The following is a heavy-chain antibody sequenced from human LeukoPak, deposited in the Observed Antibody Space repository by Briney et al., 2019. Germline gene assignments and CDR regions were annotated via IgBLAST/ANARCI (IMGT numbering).Heavy chain of an antibody. Sequence: SVKVSCKASGGTFSSYAISWVRQAPGQGLEWMGGIIPIFGTANYAQKFQGRVTITADESTSTAYMELSSLRSEDTAVYYCARVVTGTTGFGYWGQGTLVTVSS. D-gene: IGHD1-7*01. J-gene: IGHJ4*02. CDR2: IIPIFGTA. CDR3: ARVVTGTTGFGY. CDR1: GGTFSSYA. V-gene: IGHV1-69*01.